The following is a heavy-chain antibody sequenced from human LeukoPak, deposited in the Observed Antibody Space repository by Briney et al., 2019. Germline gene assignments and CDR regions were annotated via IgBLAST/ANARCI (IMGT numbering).Heavy chain of an antibody. J-gene: IGHJ5*02. D-gene: IGHD2-15*01. CDR1: GFTFSDHY. CDR3: ARDNCSGGSCYNP. CDR2: TSSSGSTI. Sequence: GGSLRLSCAASGFTFSDHYMSWIRQAPGKGLERVSYTSSSGSTIYYAGSVKGRFTISRDNAKNSLYLQMNSLRAEDTAVYYCARDNCSGGSCYNPWGQGTLVTVSS. V-gene: IGHV3-11*01.